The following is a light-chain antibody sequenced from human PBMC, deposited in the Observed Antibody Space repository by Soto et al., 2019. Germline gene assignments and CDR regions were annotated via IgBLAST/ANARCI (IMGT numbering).Light chain of an antibody. V-gene: IGKV3-15*01. J-gene: IGKJ1*01. CDR2: SAS. Sequence: EIVMTQSPATLSLSPGERATLSCRASESVSSNLAWYQQKPGQAPSLLIFSASTRATGVPARFSGSGSGTEFTLTISSRQSEDFAVYYCQQYYNWPRTFGQGTRVEIK. CDR1: ESVSSN. CDR3: QQYYNWPRT.